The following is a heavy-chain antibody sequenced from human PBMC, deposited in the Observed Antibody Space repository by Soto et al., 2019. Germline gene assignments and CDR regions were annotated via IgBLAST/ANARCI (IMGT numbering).Heavy chain of an antibody. CDR2: ICISSSYI. CDR3: ARVPYGGSYWREFDY. Sequence: EVQLVESGGGLVNPGGSLRLSCAASGFTFSSYSMNWVRQAPGKGLEWVSSICISSSYIYYAESVKGRFTITRDNAKNSLYLQMNSLRADDKAVYYCARVPYGGSYWREFDYWGQGTLVTVSS. J-gene: IGHJ4*02. D-gene: IGHD1-26*01. V-gene: IGHV3-21*04. CDR1: GFTFSSYS.